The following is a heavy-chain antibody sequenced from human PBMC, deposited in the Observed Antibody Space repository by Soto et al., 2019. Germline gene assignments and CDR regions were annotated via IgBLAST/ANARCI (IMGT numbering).Heavy chain of an antibody. J-gene: IGHJ6*02. CDR2: IYYSGST. Sequence: LSLTRTISNAYTGSSTHYRGCTRETQGKGLEWSGSIYYSGSTYYNPSLKSRVTISVDTSKNQFSLKLSSVTAADTAVYYCACIFSGGYGYGFYYYGMDVWGQGTTVT. CDR3: ACIFSGGYGYGFYYYGMDV. CDR1: NAYTGSSTHY. D-gene: IGHD5-18*01. V-gene: IGHV4-39*01.